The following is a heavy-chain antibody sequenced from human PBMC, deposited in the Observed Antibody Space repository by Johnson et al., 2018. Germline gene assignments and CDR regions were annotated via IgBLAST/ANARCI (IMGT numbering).Heavy chain of an antibody. V-gene: IGHV4-34*01. Sequence: QVQLQQWGAGLLKPSETLSLTCAVYGGSFSGYYWSWIRQPPGKGLEWIGEINHSGSTNYNPSLKSRVTISVDTSKNQFSLKLSSVTAADPAVYYCARDAGVWYYMDVWGKGTTVTVSS. CDR1: GGSFSGYY. CDR2: INHSGST. CDR3: ARDAGVWYYMDV. J-gene: IGHJ6*03. D-gene: IGHD2-2*01.